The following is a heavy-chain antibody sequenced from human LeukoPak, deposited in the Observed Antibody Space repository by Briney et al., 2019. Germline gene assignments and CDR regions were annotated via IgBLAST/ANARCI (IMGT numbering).Heavy chain of an antibody. CDR3: ARMIIAAAGTGYGMDV. Sequence: GGSLRLSCAASGFTFSSYSMNWVRQAPGKGLEWVSSISSSSSYIYYADSVKGRFTISGDNAKNSLYLQMNSLRAEDTAVYYCARMIIAAAGTGYGMDVWGQGTTVTVSS. J-gene: IGHJ6*02. CDR1: GFTFSSYS. D-gene: IGHD6-13*01. CDR2: ISSSSSYI. V-gene: IGHV3-21*01.